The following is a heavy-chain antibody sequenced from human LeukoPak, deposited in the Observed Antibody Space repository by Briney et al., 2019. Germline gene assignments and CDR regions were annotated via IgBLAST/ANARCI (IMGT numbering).Heavy chain of an antibody. CDR2: ISSSSSYI. J-gene: IGHJ3*02. Sequence: PGGSLRLSCAASGFTFSSYSMNWARQAPGKGLEWVSSISSSSSYIYYADSVKGRFTISRNNAKNSLYLQMNSLRAEDTAVYYCARSAEYYYDSSLHAFDIWGQGTMVTVSS. CDR3: ARSAEYYYDSSLHAFDI. D-gene: IGHD3-22*01. CDR1: GFTFSSYS. V-gene: IGHV3-21*01.